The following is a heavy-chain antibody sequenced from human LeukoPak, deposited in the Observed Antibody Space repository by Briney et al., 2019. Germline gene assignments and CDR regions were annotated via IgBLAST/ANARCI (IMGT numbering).Heavy chain of an antibody. CDR3: ARGRHYDITGFNPTYYFDS. CDR2: IYNTVDV. CDR1: GASIVGSY. D-gene: IGHD3-9*01. Sequence: PSETLSLTCTVSGASIVGSYWTWIRQSPGEGLQYVGYIYNTVDVNYSPSLKSRVTISIDMSRNQFSLTLNSVTTADTAIYYCARGRHYDITGFNPTYYFDSWGQGALATVSS. J-gene: IGHJ4*02. V-gene: IGHV4-59*01.